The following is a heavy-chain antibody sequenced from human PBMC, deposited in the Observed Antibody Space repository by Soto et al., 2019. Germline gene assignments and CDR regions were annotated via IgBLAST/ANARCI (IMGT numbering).Heavy chain of an antibody. Sequence: EVQVLESGGGLVQPGGSLRLFCAASGFTFSTYGMSWVRQAPGKGLEWVSDLSGSGRSTYYTDSVKGRFTISRDNSKNTLYLQMNSLRAEDTAVYYCGKRPLPEGLQGTLGAFDFWGQGTMVTVSS. V-gene: IGHV3-23*01. CDR3: GKRPLPEGLQGTLGAFDF. J-gene: IGHJ3*01. CDR1: GFTFSTYG. CDR2: LSGSGRST.